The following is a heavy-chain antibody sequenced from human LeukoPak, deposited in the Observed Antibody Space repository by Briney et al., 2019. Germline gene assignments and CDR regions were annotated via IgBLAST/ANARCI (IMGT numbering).Heavy chain of an antibody. Sequence: SETLSLTLTVSAGSISSYDSDSIRQHAGKGLEWIVRIYTTASTNYNPSLKSRVTMSVDTSKSQFCRKLSSVIAAHTSMYYCARTLYYCDFADDAFDIWGQGTMVTVSS. D-gene: IGHD3-22*01. CDR2: IYTTAST. V-gene: IGHV4-4*07. J-gene: IGHJ3*02. CDR3: ARTLYYCDFADDAFDI. CDR1: AGSISSYD.